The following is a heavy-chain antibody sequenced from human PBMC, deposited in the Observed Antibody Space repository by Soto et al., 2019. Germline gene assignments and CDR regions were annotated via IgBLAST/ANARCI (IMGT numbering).Heavy chain of an antibody. CDR2: ISYDGSNK. CDR3: ARGPVVVAATDWFDP. V-gene: IGHV3-30*03. CDR1: GFTFSSYG. J-gene: IGHJ5*02. Sequence: GGSLRLSCAASGFTFSSYGMHWVRQAPGKGLEWVAVISYDGSNKYYADSVKGRFTISRDNAKNTLYLQMNSLRAEDTAVYYCARGPVVVAATDWFDPWGQGTLVTVSS. D-gene: IGHD2-15*01.